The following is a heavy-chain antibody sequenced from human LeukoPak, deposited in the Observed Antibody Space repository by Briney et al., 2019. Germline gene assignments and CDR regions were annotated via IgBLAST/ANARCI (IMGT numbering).Heavy chain of an antibody. V-gene: IGHV3-23*01. CDR2: ISGSGQSI. CDR1: GFTFSDYG. D-gene: IGHD3/OR15-3a*01. CDR3: ARAGLVYYFDY. Sequence: PGGSLRLSCAGSGFTFSDYGMNWVRQAPGKGLEWVSVISGSGQSIHYADSVKGRFTISRDNSKNTLYLQMNSLRAEDTAVYYCARAGLVYYFDYWGQGTLVTVSS. J-gene: IGHJ4*02.